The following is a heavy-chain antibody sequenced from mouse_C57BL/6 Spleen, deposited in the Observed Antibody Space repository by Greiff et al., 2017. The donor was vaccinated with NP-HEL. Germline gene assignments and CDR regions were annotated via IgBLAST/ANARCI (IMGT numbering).Heavy chain of an antibody. CDR3: ARKNYAMDY. CDR1: GYSFTGYY. V-gene: IGHV1-42*01. CDR2: INPSTGGT. Sequence: EVKLVESGPELVKPGASVKISCKASGYSFTGYYMNWVKQSPEKSLEWIGEINPSTGGTTYNQKFKAKATLTVDKSSSTAYMQLKSLTSEDSAVYYCARKNYAMDYWGKGTSVTVSS. J-gene: IGHJ4*01.